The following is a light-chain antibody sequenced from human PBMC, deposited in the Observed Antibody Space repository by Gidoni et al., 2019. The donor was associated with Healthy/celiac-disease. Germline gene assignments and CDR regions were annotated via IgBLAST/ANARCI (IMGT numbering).Light chain of an antibody. CDR3: QQYNSYQGT. Sequence: DIQMTQSPSTLSASVGDRVTITCRASQSISSWLAWYQQKPGKAPKLLIYKASSLESGVPSRFNGSGSGTEFTLTISSLQPDDFATYYCQQYNSYQGTFGQGTKVEIK. J-gene: IGKJ1*01. V-gene: IGKV1-5*03. CDR2: KAS. CDR1: QSISSW.